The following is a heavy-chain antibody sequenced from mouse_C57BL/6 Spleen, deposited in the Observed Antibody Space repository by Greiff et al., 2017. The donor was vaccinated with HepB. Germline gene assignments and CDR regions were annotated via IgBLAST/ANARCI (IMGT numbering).Heavy chain of an antibody. CDR3: ARSDGSRPWYFDV. Sequence: QVHVKQSGAELVKPGASVKISCKASGYAFSSYWMNWVKQRPGKGLEWIGQIYPGDGDTNYNGKFKGKATLTADKSSSTAYMQLSSLTSEDSAVYFCARSDGSRPWYFDVWGTGTTVTVSS. CDR1: GYAFSSYW. D-gene: IGHD1-1*01. CDR2: IYPGDGDT. V-gene: IGHV1-80*01. J-gene: IGHJ1*03.